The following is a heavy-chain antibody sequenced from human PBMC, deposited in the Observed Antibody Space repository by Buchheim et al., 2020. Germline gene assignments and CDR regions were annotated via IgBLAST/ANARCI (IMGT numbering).Heavy chain of an antibody. CDR2: IYHSGST. CDR1: GGSISSSNW. V-gene: IGHV4-4*02. J-gene: IGHJ6*02. D-gene: IGHD6-13*01. Sequence: QVQLQESGPGLVKPSGTLSLTCAVSGGSISSSNWWSWVRQPPGKGLEWIGEIYHSGSTNYNPSLKSRVTISVDKYKNKFSLKLSSVTAADTAVYYCATEGYSSSWYYPDYYYYYGMDVWGQGTT. CDR3: ATEGYSSSWYYPDYYYYYGMDV.